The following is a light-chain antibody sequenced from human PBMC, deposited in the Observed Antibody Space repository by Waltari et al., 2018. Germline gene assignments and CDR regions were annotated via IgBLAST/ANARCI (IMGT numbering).Light chain of an antibody. J-gene: IGLJ1*01. Sequence: QSALTQPAPVSGSPGQSITLSCSGTSSDIGKSNYVSWFQQHPGKAPKLMIYDVSNRPSGVSDRFSGSKSGNTASLTISGLQTEDETDYYCTSFTSSNTYVFGTGTKVTVL. CDR2: DVS. V-gene: IGLV2-14*03. CDR1: SSDIGKSNY. CDR3: TSFTSSNTYV.